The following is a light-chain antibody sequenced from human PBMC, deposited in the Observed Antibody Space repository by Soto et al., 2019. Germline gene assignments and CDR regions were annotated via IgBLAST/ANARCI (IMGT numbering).Light chain of an antibody. CDR1: QTVSSN. CDR3: QQYGSSLFT. V-gene: IGKV3-20*01. CDR2: GTS. J-gene: IGKJ3*01. Sequence: EIVMTQSPATLSVSPGERATLSCRASQTVSSNLAWYQQKPGQAPRVLIYGTSIRASGVPERFSGGGSGTDFTLTITRLEPEDFVVYYCQQYGSSLFTFGPGTKVDFK.